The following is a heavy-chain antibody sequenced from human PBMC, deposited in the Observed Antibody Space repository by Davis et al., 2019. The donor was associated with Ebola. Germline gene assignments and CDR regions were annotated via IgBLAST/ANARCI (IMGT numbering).Heavy chain of an antibody. V-gene: IGHV6-1*01. D-gene: IGHD5-12*01. J-gene: IGHJ4*02. CDR2: TYYSSKWYT. Sequence: SCAISGDSVSSSGAAWIWIRQSPSRGLEWLGRTYYSSKWYTDSTLSVKSRITISADTAKNQLSLHLDSVTPEDTAVYYCARGWLRSAFDQWGQGTLVTVSS. CDR1: GDSVSSSGAA. CDR3: ARGWLRSAFDQ.